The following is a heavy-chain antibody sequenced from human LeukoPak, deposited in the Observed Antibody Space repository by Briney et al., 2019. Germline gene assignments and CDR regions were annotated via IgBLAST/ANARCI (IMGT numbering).Heavy chain of an antibody. Sequence: GGSLRLSCAASGFTFSSYAMSWVRQAPGKGLEWVSAISGSGGSTYYADSVKGRFTISRDNSKNTLYLQMNSLRAEDTAVYYCAKAITSYDYVWGSYPLGAFDIWGQGTMVTVSS. J-gene: IGHJ3*02. CDR1: GFTFSSYA. CDR3: AKAITSYDYVWGSYPLGAFDI. V-gene: IGHV3-23*01. CDR2: ISGSGGST. D-gene: IGHD3-16*02.